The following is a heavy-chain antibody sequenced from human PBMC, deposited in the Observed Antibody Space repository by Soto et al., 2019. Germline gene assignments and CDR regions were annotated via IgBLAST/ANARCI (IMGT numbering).Heavy chain of an antibody. J-gene: IGHJ6*02. V-gene: IGHV2-5*01. CDR1: GFSLSTTGVG. Sequence: QITLKESGPTLVKPTQTLTLTCTFSGFSLSTTGVGVGWIRQPPGKALEWLALIYWNVDKRLSPSLNSRLTITKDTSKTQAVLTTTNMDPVDTATYYCAHKPNPHAYYSAMDVWGQVTTVTVSS. CDR3: AHKPNPHAYYSAMDV. CDR2: IYWNVDK.